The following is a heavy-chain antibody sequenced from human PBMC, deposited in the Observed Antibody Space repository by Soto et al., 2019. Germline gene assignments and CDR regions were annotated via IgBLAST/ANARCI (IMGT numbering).Heavy chain of an antibody. V-gene: IGHV4-39*01. J-gene: IGHJ6*03. D-gene: IGHD6-19*01. CDR1: GGSISSSSYY. CDR2: IYYSGST. Sequence: SAPLSHTCTFSGGSISSSSYYWGWIRQPPGQGLEWIGNIYYSGSTYYNPSLKSRVTISVDTSKNQFSLTLSSVTAADTAVYYWARRWAVAGNLRVVWGK. CDR3: ARRWAVAGNLRVV.